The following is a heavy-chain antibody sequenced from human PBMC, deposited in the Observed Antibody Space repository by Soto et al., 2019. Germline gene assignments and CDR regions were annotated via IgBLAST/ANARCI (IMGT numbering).Heavy chain of an antibody. CDR2: IYYHGNT. V-gene: IGHV4-39*01. CDR1: GGSISSSSYY. CDR3: ARHDGCSRAWIFDY. J-gene: IGHJ4*02. D-gene: IGHD6-19*01. Sequence: SETLSLTCTVSGGSISSSSYYWGWIRQPPGKGLEWIGTIYYHGNTYSNPSLKSRVTISVDTSNNQLSLKLRSVTAADTAVYYCARHDGCSRAWIFDYWGPGTLGTVS.